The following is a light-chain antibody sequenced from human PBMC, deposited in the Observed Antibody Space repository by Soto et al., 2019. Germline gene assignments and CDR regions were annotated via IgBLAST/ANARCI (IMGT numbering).Light chain of an antibody. Sequence: EIVLTQSPGTLSLSPGERATLSCRASQSVSSSYLAWYQQKPGQAPRLLIYGASSRATGIPDRFSGSGSGTDFTLTISDLEPEDFAVYYCQQYNNWLITFGQGTRLEIK. J-gene: IGKJ5*01. CDR1: QSVSSSY. CDR3: QQYNNWLIT. CDR2: GAS. V-gene: IGKV3-20*01.